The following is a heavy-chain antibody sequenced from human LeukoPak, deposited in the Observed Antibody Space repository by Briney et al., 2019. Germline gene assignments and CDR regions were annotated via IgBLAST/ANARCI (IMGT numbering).Heavy chain of an antibody. Sequence: PSETLSLTCTVSGGSVSSTEFYWGWIRQPPGKGLEWIGSIYYSGSTHYNPSLKSRVTISVDTSKNQFSLKLSSVIAADTAVYYCARNDSSLGAEAFDIWGQGTMVTVSS. D-gene: IGHD3-22*01. CDR3: ARNDSSLGAEAFDI. J-gene: IGHJ3*02. V-gene: IGHV4-39*01. CDR2: IYYSGST. CDR1: GGSVSSTEFY.